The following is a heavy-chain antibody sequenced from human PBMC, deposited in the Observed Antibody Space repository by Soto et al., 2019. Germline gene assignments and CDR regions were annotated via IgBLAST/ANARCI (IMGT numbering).Heavy chain of an antibody. CDR2: IYYSGST. J-gene: IGHJ5*02. D-gene: IGHD6-13*01. CDR1: GGSISSGGYY. Sequence: QVQLQESGPGLVKPSQTLSLTCTVSGGSISSGGYYWSWIRQHPGKGLEWIGYIYYSGSTYYNPSRKSRVTISVDTSKNQFSLKLSSVTAADTAVYYCARSSSWEVNWFDPWGQGTLVTVSS. CDR3: ARSSSWEVNWFDP. V-gene: IGHV4-31*03.